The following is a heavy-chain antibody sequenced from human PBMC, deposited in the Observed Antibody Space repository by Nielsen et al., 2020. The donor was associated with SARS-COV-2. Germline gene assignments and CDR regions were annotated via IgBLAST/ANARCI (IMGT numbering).Heavy chain of an antibody. CDR2: ISGSGGST. V-gene: IGHV3-23*01. Sequence: GESLKISCAASGFTFRSYAMSWVRQAPGKGLEWVSAISGSGGSTYYADSVKGRFTISRDNSKNTLYLQMNSLRAEDTAVYYCANSLKMTTVTTFLFDYWGQGTLVTVSS. D-gene: IGHD4-17*01. J-gene: IGHJ4*02. CDR3: ANSLKMTTVTTFLFDY. CDR1: GFTFRSYA.